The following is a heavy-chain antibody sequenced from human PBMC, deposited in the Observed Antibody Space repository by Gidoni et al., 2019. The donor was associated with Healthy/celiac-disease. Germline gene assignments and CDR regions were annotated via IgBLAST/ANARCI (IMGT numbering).Heavy chain of an antibody. CDR1: GFTFSSYA. D-gene: IGHD3-3*01. Sequence: EVQLLESGGGLVQPGGSLRLSCAASGFTFSSYAMSWVRQAPGKGLEWVSAISGSGGSTYYADSVKGRFTISRDNSKNTLYLQMNSLRAEDTAVYYCAKGRFWAHGNPGWFDPWGQGTLVTVSS. CDR2: ISGSGGST. CDR3: AKGRFWAHGNPGWFDP. V-gene: IGHV3-23*01. J-gene: IGHJ5*02.